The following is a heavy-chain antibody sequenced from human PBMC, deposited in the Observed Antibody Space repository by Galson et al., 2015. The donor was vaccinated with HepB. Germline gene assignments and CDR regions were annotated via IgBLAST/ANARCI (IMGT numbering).Heavy chain of an antibody. V-gene: IGHV4-34*01. D-gene: IGHD5-18*01. CDR3: ARAPRGDQRGYSYGYRCCWFDP. CDR1: GGSFSGYY. Sequence: LSLTCAVYGGSFSGYYWSWIRQPPGKGLEWIGEINHSGSTNYNPSLKSRVTISVDTSKNQFSLKLSSVTAADTAVYYCARAPRGDQRGYSYGYRCCWFDPWGQGTLVTVSS. J-gene: IGHJ5*02. CDR2: INHSGST.